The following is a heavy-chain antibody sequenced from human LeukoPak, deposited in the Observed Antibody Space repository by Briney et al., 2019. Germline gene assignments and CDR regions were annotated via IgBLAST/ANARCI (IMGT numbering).Heavy chain of an antibody. Sequence: PGGSLRLSCAASGFTFSNAWMSWVRQAPGKGLEWVGRIKSKTDGGTTDYAAPVKGRFTISRDDTKNTLYLQMNSLKTEDTAVYYCAKDGGGGSKDYYYMGVWGKGTTVTISS. CDR3: AKDGGGGSKDYYYMGV. D-gene: IGHD2-15*01. CDR2: IKSKTDGGTT. CDR1: GFTFSNAW. J-gene: IGHJ6*03. V-gene: IGHV3-15*01.